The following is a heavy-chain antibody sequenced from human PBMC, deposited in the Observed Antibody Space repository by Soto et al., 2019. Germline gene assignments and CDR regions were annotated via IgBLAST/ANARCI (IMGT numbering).Heavy chain of an antibody. CDR1: GYTFTYRY. Sequence: ASVKLYCKASGYTFTYRYLHWVRQAPGQGLEWMGWMNPNSGNTGYAQKFQGRVTMTRNTSISTAYMELSSLRSEDTAVYYCASTRLGLNWFDPWGQGTLVTVSS. V-gene: IGHV1-8*02. J-gene: IGHJ5*02. D-gene: IGHD6-19*01. CDR2: MNPNSGNT. CDR3: ASTRLGLNWFDP.